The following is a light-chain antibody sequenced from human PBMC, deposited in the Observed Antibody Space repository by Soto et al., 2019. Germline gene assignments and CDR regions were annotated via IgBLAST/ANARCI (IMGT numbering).Light chain of an antibody. Sequence: AIQMTQSPSSLSASVGDRVTITCRASQDIRKDLGWYQQKPGKAPILLIYAASTLQSGVPSRFSGGGSGKDFTLTISILQHEDFATYYCLQDYNYPWTFGPGTKVEIE. CDR2: AAS. J-gene: IGKJ1*01. CDR3: LQDYNYPWT. CDR1: QDIRKD. V-gene: IGKV1-6*01.